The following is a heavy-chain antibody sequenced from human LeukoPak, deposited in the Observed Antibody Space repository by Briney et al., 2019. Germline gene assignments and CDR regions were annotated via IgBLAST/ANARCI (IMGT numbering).Heavy chain of an antibody. CDR2: ISYDGSNK. CDR1: GFTFSSYG. V-gene: IGHV3-30*18. CDR3: ANGRSSSWYYFDY. D-gene: IGHD6-13*01. J-gene: IGHJ4*02. Sequence: GGSLRLSCAASGFTFSSYGMHWVRQAPGKGREGVAVISYDGSNKYYADSVKGRFTISRDNSKNTLYLQMNSLRAEDTAVYYCANGRSSSWYYFDYWGQGTLVTVSS.